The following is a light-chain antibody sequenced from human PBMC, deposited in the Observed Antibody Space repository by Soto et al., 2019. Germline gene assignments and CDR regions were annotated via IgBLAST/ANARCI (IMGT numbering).Light chain of an antibody. Sequence: DIVLTQSPGTLSLSPGERAALSCRASQSISDKYLAWYHQKPGQAPRLLIYDASTRATDVPARFTASGSGTEFTLTISSLQSEDFAVYYCQQYNNWLRTFGQGTKVDIK. CDR1: QSISDKY. J-gene: IGKJ1*01. CDR3: QQYNNWLRT. V-gene: IGKV3-15*01. CDR2: DAS.